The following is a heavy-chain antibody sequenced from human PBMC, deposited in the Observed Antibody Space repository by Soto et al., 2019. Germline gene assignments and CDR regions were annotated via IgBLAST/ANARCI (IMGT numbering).Heavy chain of an antibody. D-gene: IGHD2-15*01. V-gene: IGHV1-69*01. CDR1: GGTFSSYA. CDR2: IIPIFGTA. Sequence: QVQLVQSGAEVKKPGSSVKVSCKASGGTFSSYAISWVRQAPGQGLEWMGGIIPIFGTANYAQKFQGRVKSSAGESTSTAYMELSSLRSEDQAVYYSARDCRGGVSGGSWHNYGMDVWGQGSTVTVSS. CDR3: ARDCRGGVSGGSWHNYGMDV. J-gene: IGHJ6*02.